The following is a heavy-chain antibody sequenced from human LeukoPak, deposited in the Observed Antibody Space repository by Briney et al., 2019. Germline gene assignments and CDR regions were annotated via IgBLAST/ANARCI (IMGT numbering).Heavy chain of an antibody. Sequence: GESPQISCQVSGYTFTNYWIAWARQQPGKGLEWMGNIYPDDSDARHSPSFQGQVSISADKSISTTYLHWSSLEASDTAIYYCARQGLAWSDAYVGYLDYWGQGALVTVSS. CDR2: IYPDDSDA. D-gene: IGHD3-16*01. J-gene: IGHJ4*02. CDR1: GYTFTNYW. CDR3: ARQGLAWSDAYVGYLDY. V-gene: IGHV5-51*01.